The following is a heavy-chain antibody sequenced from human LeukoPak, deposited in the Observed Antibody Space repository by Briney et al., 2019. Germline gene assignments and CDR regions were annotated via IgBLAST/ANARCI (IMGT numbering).Heavy chain of an antibody. CDR2: ISGNGGSR. CDR3: ARDAGYVRFDF. D-gene: IGHD5-18*01. Sequence: GGSLRLSCAAPGFTFSTYTMHWVRQAPGKGLEYVSSISGNGGSREYANSVKGRFTISRDNSRNTLYLQMGSLRAEDMAVYYCARDAGYVRFDFWGQGTLATVSS. CDR1: GFTFSTYT. J-gene: IGHJ4*02. V-gene: IGHV3-64*01.